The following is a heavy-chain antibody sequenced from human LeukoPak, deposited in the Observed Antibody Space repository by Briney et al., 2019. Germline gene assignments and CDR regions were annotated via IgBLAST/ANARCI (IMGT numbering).Heavy chain of an antibody. D-gene: IGHD3-3*01. CDR2: INSDGTTT. CDR3: ASDPYLANFWSGYPHY. V-gene: IGHV3-74*01. CDR1: GFSSSNSC. J-gene: IGHJ4*01. Sequence: GGPLRLPCAASGFSSSNSCMHWVRQAPGKGLVWVSRINSDGTTTYYADSVNGRFTISRDNAKNTLFLQINSLRPEDTALYYCASDPYLANFWSGYPHYWGQATLVTVSS.